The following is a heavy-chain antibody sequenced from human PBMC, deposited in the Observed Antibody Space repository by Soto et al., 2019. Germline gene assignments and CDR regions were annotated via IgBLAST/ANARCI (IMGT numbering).Heavy chain of an antibody. Sequence: QVQLVQSGAEVKKPGSSVKVSCKASGGTFTSYGISWVRQAPGQGLEWMGGINPILGTANYAQKFQGRVTITADKATSTAYMELSGLRSEDTAVYYCARRVAVTPSNLFDPWGQGTLVTFAS. V-gene: IGHV1-69*14. CDR1: GGTFTSYG. J-gene: IGHJ5*02. CDR3: ARRVAVTPSNLFDP. D-gene: IGHD2-21*02. CDR2: INPILGTA.